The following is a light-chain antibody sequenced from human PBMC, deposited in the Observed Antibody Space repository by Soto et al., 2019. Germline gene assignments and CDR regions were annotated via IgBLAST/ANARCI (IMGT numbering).Light chain of an antibody. V-gene: IGLV1-44*01. CDR3: ASWDDRLKGYV. CDR2: IND. J-gene: IGLJ1*01. Sequence: QSVLTQPPSVSAAPGQKVTISCSGGRSNIGSNPVYWYQQFPGTAPKLLIYINDQRPSGVPDRFSGSASGTSGSLAISGLLSDDEADYYCASWDDRLKGYVFGTGTKVTVL. CDR1: RSNIGSNP.